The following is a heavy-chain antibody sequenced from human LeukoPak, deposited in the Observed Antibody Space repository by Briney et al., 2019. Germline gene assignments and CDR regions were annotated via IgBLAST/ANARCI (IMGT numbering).Heavy chain of an antibody. Sequence: GGSLRLSCAASGFTFDDYDMSWVRQAPGKGLEWVSAISGSGGSTYYADSVKGRFTISRDNSKNTLYLQMNSLRAEDTAVYYCAKLKGGDYYDSSGYFDYWGQGTLVTVSS. V-gene: IGHV3-23*01. CDR2: ISGSGGST. CDR3: AKLKGGDYYDSSGYFDY. CDR1: GFTFDDYD. J-gene: IGHJ4*02. D-gene: IGHD3-22*01.